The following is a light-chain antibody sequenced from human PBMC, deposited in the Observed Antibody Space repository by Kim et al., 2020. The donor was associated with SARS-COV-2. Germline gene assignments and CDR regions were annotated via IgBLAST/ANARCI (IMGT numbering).Light chain of an antibody. Sequence: VDAGQTASLTCSGDKLGDKYACWYQQKPGQSPVLVIYQDSKRPSGIPERFSGSNSGNTATLTISGTQAMDEADYYCQAWDSSTVVFGGGTQLTVL. V-gene: IGLV3-1*01. CDR1: KLGDKY. CDR2: QDS. J-gene: IGLJ2*01. CDR3: QAWDSSTVV.